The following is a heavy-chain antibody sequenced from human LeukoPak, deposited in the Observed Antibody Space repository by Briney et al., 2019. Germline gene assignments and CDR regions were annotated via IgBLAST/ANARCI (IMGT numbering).Heavy chain of an antibody. CDR1: SFTSYW. D-gene: IGHD2-21*02. V-gene: IGHV4-39*07. Sequence: SFTSYWSGWVRQMPGKGLEWIGSIYYSGSTYYNPSLKSRVTISVDTSKNQFSLKLSSVTAADTAVYYCARVANSLSSVTAIPRNYYYYYMDVWGKGTTVTVSS. CDR2: IYYSGST. J-gene: IGHJ6*03. CDR3: ARVANSLSSVTAIPRNYYYYYMDV.